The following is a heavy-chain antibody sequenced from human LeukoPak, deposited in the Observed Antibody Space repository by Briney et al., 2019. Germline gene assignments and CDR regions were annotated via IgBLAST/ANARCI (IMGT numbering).Heavy chain of an antibody. Sequence: SETLSLTCTVSSGSISSSDYFWDWIRQPPGKGLEWVGSINYSGTTYYNPSLESRITISIDTSRNHFSLWLSSVTAADTAVYYCARARASFGELEDYYYMDVWGKGTTVTISS. V-gene: IGHV4-39*07. D-gene: IGHD3-10*01. CDR1: SGSISSSDYF. CDR3: ARARASFGELEDYYYMDV. CDR2: INYSGTT. J-gene: IGHJ6*03.